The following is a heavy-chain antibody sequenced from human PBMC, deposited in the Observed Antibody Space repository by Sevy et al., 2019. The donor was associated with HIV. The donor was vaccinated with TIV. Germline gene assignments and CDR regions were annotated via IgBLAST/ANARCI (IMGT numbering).Heavy chain of an antibody. D-gene: IGHD3-3*01. V-gene: IGHV3-30-3*01. CDR3: ARDPRLTIFGLVPYYFDY. CDR1: GFTFSSYI. CDR2: ISNDGSKK. J-gene: IGHJ4*02. Sequence: GGSLRLSCAASGFTFSSYIMHWVRQAPGKGLEWVAVISNDGSKKYYADSVKGRFTISRDNSKNTLYLQMNSLRAEDTAVYYCARDPRLTIFGLVPYYFDYWGQGTLVTVSS.